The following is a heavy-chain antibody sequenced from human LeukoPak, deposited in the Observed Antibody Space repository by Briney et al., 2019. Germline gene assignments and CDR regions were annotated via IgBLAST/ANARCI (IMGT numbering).Heavy chain of an antibody. D-gene: IGHD3-10*01. CDR1: GFSLSTSGVG. J-gene: IGHJ5*02. V-gene: IGHV2-5*02. Sequence: SGPTLVKPTQTLTLTCTFSGFSLSTSGVGVGWIRQPPGKALEWLALIYWDDDKRYSPSLKNRLTITKDTSKNQVVLTMTNMDPVDTATYYCAHFDITIIRGVVNWFDPRGQGTLVTVSS. CDR3: AHFDITIIRGVVNWFDP. CDR2: IYWDDDK.